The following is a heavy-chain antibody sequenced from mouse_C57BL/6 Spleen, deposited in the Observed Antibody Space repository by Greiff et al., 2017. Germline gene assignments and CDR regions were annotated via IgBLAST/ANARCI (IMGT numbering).Heavy chain of an antibody. CDR1: GFTFSDYY. V-gene: IGHV5-16*01. D-gene: IGHD1-1*01. CDR3: ARYYYGSLDY. J-gene: IGHJ2*01. Sequence: EVKLVESEGGLVQPGSSMKLSCTASGFTFSDYYMAWVRQVPEKGLEWVANINYDGSSTYYLDSLKSRFIISRDNAKNILYLQMSSLKSEDTATYYCARYYYGSLDYGGQGTTLTVSS. CDR2: INYDGSST.